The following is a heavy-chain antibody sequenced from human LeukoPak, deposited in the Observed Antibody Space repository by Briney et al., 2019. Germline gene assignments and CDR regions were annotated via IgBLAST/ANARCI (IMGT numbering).Heavy chain of an antibody. J-gene: IGHJ4*02. CDR2: IRSKTNSYAT. CDR3: ASLVQVERHY. V-gene: IGHV3-73*01. CDR1: GFAFSDST. Sequence: PGGSLRLSCAASGFAFSDSTMHWVRQASGKGLEWIGRIRSKTNSYATAYIASVKGRFTFSRDDSRNTAYLQMNSLKTEDTAVYYCASLVQVERHYWGQGTLVTVSS. D-gene: IGHD1-1*01.